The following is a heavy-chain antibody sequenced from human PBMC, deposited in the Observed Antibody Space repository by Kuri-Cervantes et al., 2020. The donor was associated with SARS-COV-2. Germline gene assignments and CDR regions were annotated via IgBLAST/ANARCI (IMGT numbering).Heavy chain of an antibody. D-gene: IGHD2-2*01. CDR2: IKSKTDGGTT. Sequence: GESLKISCAASGFTFSNAWMSWVRQAPGKGLEWVGRIKSKTDGGTTDYAAPVKGRFTISRDDSKNTLHLQMNSLRAEDTAVYYCARDLHCSSTSCYSPWFDPWGQGTLVTVSS. J-gene: IGHJ5*02. CDR3: ARDLHCSSTSCYSPWFDP. V-gene: IGHV3-15*01. CDR1: GFTFSNAW.